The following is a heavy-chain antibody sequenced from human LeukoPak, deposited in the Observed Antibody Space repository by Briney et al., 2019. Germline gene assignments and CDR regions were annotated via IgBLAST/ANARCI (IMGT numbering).Heavy chain of an antibody. V-gene: IGHV3-15*07. J-gene: IGHJ4*02. Sequence: GGSLRLSCAASGFTFSDAWMNWVRQALGRGLEWVGRIKKNKDGGTADYAAPVKGRFTISRDDSKNALCLQMNSLKTEDTAVYYCTTDLSSGYYLHNGHWGQGTLVTVSS. CDR1: GFTFSDAW. CDR3: TTDLSSGYYLHNGH. D-gene: IGHD3-22*01. CDR2: IKKNKDGGTA.